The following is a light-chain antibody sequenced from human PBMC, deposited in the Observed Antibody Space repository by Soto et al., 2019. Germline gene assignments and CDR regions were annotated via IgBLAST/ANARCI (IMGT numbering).Light chain of an antibody. CDR3: QQYNNWPQT. CDR2: GAS. V-gene: IGKV3-15*01. CDR1: QSVSSY. Sequence: IVLKQSPATLSVSPGERATLSCRASQSVSSYLAWYQQKPGQAPRLLIYGASTRATGIPARFSGSGSGTEFTLTISSLQSEDFAVYYCQQYNNWPQTFGQGTKVDI. J-gene: IGKJ1*01.